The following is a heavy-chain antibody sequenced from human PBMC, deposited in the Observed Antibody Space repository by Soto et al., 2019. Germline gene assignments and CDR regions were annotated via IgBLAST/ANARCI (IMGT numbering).Heavy chain of an antibody. CDR2: MRYSGET. CDR1: GGSITSSTYY. Sequence: SETLSLTCTVSGGSITSSTYYWGWVRQSPGKGLEWIGNMRYSGETHSDPSLQSRVTVSVDTPKSQFSLRLSSVTAADTAIYYCVCSLGPTTGIDYWGQGILVTVSS. CDR3: VCSLGPTTGIDY. J-gene: IGHJ4*02. D-gene: IGHD1-26*01. V-gene: IGHV4-39*01.